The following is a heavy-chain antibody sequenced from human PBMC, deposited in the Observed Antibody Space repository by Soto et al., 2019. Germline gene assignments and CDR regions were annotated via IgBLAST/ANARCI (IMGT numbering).Heavy chain of an antibody. D-gene: IGHD2-15*01. CDR1: GFTFSDYE. Sequence: GGSLRLSCTASGFTFSDYEMNWVRQAPGKGLEWVSYITSGGRSIYYADSVKGRFIISRDNAENSLYLQMNSLRPEDTAVYYCVRRMASPDQWGQGTLVT. CDR3: VRRMASPDQ. J-gene: IGHJ4*02. V-gene: IGHV3-48*03. CDR2: ITSGGRSI.